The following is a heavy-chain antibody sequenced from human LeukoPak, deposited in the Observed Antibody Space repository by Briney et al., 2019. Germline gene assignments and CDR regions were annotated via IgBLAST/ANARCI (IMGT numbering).Heavy chain of an antibody. CDR2: IYTSGST. J-gene: IGHJ4*02. CDR1: GGSISSGSYY. Sequence: SQTLSLTCTVSGGSISSGSYYWSWIWQTAGKGLEWIGRIYTSGSTNYNPSLKSRVTISVDTSKNQFSLKLSSVTAADTAVYYCARDEELRDWGQGTLVTVSS. CDR3: ARDEELRD. V-gene: IGHV4-61*02. D-gene: IGHD3-16*01.